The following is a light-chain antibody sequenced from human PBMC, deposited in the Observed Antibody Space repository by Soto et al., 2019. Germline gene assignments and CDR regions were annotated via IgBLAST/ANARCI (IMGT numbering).Light chain of an antibody. V-gene: IGKV1-5*03. J-gene: IGKJ1*01. Sequence: DIQMTQSPSTLSASVGDRVTITCRASQSISSSLAWYQQKPGKAPKVLIYKASSLEGGVPSRFSGSGSGTEFTLTISSLQPDDLATYYCQQYNTYPWTFGQGTKVEIK. CDR2: KAS. CDR1: QSISSS. CDR3: QQYNTYPWT.